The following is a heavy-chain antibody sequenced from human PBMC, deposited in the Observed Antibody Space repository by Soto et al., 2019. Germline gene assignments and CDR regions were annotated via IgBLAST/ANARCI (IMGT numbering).Heavy chain of an antibody. Sequence: QVQLVQSGAEVKKPGASVKVSCKASGGTFSSYAISWVRQDPGQGIEWMGGIIHIFGTATYAQKFQGRVTMTADECTSTSYMDRSSLRSEETAVYYCARDRTGTTTGLWEYGLDVWGQGTTVTVSS. J-gene: IGHJ6*02. CDR3: ARDRTGTTTGLWEYGLDV. D-gene: IGHD1-7*01. CDR1: GGTFSSYA. CDR2: IIHIFGTA. V-gene: IGHV1-69*01.